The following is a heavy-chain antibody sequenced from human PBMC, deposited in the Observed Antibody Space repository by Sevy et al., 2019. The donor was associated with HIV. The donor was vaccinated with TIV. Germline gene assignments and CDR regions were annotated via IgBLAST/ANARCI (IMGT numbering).Heavy chain of an antibody. J-gene: IGHJ3*02. V-gene: IGHV3-33*01. CDR3: ARVVGGYYDSSGYYGDDAFDI. CDR2: IWYDGSNK. Sequence: GGSLRLSCAASGFTFSSYGMHWVRQAPGKGLEWVAVIWYDGSNKYYADSVKGRFTISRDNSKNTLYLQMNSLRAEDTAVYYCARVVGGYYDSSGYYGDDAFDIWGQGTMVTVSS. CDR1: GFTFSSYG. D-gene: IGHD3-22*01.